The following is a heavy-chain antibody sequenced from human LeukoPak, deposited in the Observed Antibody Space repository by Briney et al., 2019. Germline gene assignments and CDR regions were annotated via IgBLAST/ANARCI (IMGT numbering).Heavy chain of an antibody. CDR2: IWYDGSNK. CDR1: GFTFSSYA. D-gene: IGHD3-16*01. J-gene: IGHJ3*02. CDR3: ARATQGGDAFDI. Sequence: PGGSLRLSCAASGFTFSSYAMHWVRQAPGKGLEWVAVIWYDGSNKYYADSVKGRFTISRDNSKNTLYLQINSLRAEDTAVYYCARATQGGDAFDIWGQGTMVTVSS. V-gene: IGHV3-33*08.